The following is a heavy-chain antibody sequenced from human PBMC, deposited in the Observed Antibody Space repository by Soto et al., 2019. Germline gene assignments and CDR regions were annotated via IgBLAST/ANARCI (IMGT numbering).Heavy chain of an antibody. CDR1: GASISSGGYY. J-gene: IGHJ5*01. V-gene: IGHV4-31*03. D-gene: IGHD4-4*01. CDR2: IYYSGST. Sequence: SETLSLTCTVSGASISSGGYYWSWIRQHPGKGLEWIGYIYYSGSTYYNPSLKSRVTMSLDTSDNQFSLKLSSVTAADTAVYFCAIPTLSNYGARWFDSWGQGTLDTVSS. CDR3: AIPTLSNYGARWFDS.